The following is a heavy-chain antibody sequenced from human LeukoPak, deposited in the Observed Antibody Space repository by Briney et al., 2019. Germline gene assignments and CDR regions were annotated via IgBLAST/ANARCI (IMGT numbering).Heavy chain of an antibody. J-gene: IGHJ4*02. Sequence: GGSLRLSCAASGFTFSNYAMSWVRQAPGKGLEWVSSISGTGGSTYYADSVEGRFTISRDNSNNTLFLQMNSLRAEDTAVYYCAKVRTGHYFDYWGQGTLVTVSS. CDR3: AKVRTGHYFDY. CDR2: ISGTGGST. V-gene: IGHV3-23*01. D-gene: IGHD1-1*01. CDR1: GFTFSNYA.